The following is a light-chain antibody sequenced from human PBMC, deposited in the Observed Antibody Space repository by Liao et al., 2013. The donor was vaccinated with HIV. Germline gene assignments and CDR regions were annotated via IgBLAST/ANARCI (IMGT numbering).Light chain of an antibody. CDR2: KDS. CDR3: QAWDSSTACVV. V-gene: IGLV3-27*01. CDR1: VLARKH. J-gene: IGLJ2*01. Sequence: SYELTQPSSVSVSPGQTARITCSGDVLARKHARWFQQKPGQAPVLLIHKDSERRSGIPERFSGSSSGTTVTLTINGAQVEDEADYYCQAWDSSTACVVFGGGTKLTVL.